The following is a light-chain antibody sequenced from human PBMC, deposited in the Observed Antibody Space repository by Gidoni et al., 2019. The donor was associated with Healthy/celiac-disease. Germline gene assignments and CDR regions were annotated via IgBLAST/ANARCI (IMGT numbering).Light chain of an antibody. J-gene: IGKJ1*01. CDR2: CPS. CDR3: HQYYCPPST. Sequence: DNGMTEAPDARAESLGERATIKCKSSQSVLYSSNNKNYLAWYQQKPGQPPKLLIYCPSTRESGVPSLFCSTGSGTPFTLTISTLQVEDVAVYHCHQYYCPPSTFGQGTKVEIK. V-gene: IGKV4-1*01. CDR1: QSVLYSSNNKNY.